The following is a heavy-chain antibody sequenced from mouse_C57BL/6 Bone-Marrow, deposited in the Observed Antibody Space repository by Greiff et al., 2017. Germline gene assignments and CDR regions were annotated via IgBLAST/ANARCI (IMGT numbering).Heavy chain of an antibody. CDR1: GFTFSDFY. Sequence: EVKLLESGGGLVQSGRSLRLSCATSGFTFSDFYMEWVSQAPGKGLEWIAASRNNANDYTTEYSASVKGRFIVSRDTSQSILYLQISALRAEDTAIYYCASDAAEARFAYWGQGTLVTVSA. CDR2: SRNNANDYTT. J-gene: IGHJ3*01. V-gene: IGHV7-1*01. CDR3: ASDAAEARFAY.